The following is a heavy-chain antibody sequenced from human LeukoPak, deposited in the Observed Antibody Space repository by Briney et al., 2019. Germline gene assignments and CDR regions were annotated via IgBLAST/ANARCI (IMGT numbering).Heavy chain of an antibody. CDR3: AKADSSGWYSTADY. CDR2: IVGSGAST. Sequence: GGSLRLSCAASGLTFSSYAMSWVRQAPGKGLEWVSAIVGSGASTYYADSVKGRFTISRDNSKNTLYLQMNSLRAEDTAVYYCAKADSSGWYSTADYWGQGTLVTVSS. CDR1: GLTFSSYA. V-gene: IGHV3-23*01. J-gene: IGHJ4*02. D-gene: IGHD6-19*01.